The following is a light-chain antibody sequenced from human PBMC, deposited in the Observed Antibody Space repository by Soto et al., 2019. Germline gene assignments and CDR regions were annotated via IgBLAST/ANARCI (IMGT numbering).Light chain of an antibody. CDR2: SAS. CDR1: QGIRHD. V-gene: IGKV1-17*01. J-gene: IGKJ1*01. CDR3: LQNNSYPVT. Sequence: DIQMTQSPSSLSASVGDRVTITCRASQGIRHDLGWYQQKPGKAPKRLIYSASSLQSGVPPRFSGSGSGTEFTLTISSLQPEDFPTYYCLQNNSYPVTFGQGTKLDI.